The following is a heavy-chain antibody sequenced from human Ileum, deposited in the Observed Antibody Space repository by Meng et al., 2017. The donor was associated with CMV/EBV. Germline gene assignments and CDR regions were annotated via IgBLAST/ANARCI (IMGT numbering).Heavy chain of an antibody. J-gene: IGHJ6*02. V-gene: IGHV3-30*02. CDR3: AKDLAPNYGTDV. CDR2: IQKDGSSQ. CDR1: GFTFSGYS. Sequence: GGSLRLSCATSGFTFSGYSMQWVRQAPGKGLEWVTFIQKDGSSQHYADSVKGRFTVSRDNSKNTLFLQMNSLKPDDTAVYYCAKDLAPNYGTDVWGQGTTVTVSS.